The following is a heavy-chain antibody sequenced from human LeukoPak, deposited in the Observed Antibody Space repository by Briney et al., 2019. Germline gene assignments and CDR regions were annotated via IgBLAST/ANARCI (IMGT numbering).Heavy chain of an antibody. CDR1: GYTFTSYG. CDR3: ARDGFRMTTVTPLDY. V-gene: IGHV1-18*01. J-gene: IGHJ4*02. CDR2: ISPYNGNT. Sequence: ASVKVSCKASGYTFTSYGISWVRQAPGQGLEWMGWISPYNGNTNYAQKLQGRVTMTTDTSTSTAYMELRSLRSDDTAVYYCARDGFRMTTVTPLDYWGQGTLVTVSS. D-gene: IGHD4-11*01.